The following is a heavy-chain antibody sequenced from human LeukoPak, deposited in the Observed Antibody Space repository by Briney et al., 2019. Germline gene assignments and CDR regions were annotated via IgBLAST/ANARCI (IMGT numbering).Heavy chain of an antibody. CDR2: ISGSGGST. J-gene: IGHJ4*02. Sequence: GGSLRLSCAPCGFTSSSYAMSWVRQAPGKGLEWVSAISGSGGSTYYADSVKGRFTISRDNSKNTLYLQMNSLRAEDTAVYNCATPLSSGNDYWGQGTLVTV. V-gene: IGHV3-23*01. CDR3: ATPLSSGNDY. D-gene: IGHD3-10*01. CDR1: GFTSSSYA.